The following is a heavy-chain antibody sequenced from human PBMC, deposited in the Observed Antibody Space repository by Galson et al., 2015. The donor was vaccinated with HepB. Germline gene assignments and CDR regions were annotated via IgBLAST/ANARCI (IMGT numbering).Heavy chain of an antibody. CDR2: INTNTGNP. CDR3: ARVATMIVVDPIGPDY. Sequence: SVKVSCKASGYTFTSYAMNWVRQAPGQGLEWMGWINTNTGNPTYAQGFTGRFVFSLDTSVSTAYLQISSLKAEDTAVYYCARVATMIVVDPIGPDYWGQGTLVTVSS. V-gene: IGHV7-4-1*02. CDR1: GYTFTSYA. J-gene: IGHJ4*02. D-gene: IGHD3-22*01.